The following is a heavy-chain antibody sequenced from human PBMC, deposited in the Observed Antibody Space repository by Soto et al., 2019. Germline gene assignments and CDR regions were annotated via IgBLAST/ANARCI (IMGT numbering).Heavy chain of an antibody. CDR1: GGTFSSYA. Sequence: QVQLVQSGAEVKKPGSSVKVSCKASGGTFSSYAISWVRQAPGQGLEWMGGIIAILGKANYAEKFQGRVTITADESSSTAYMELSSRRSEDTAVYYCARERGGAIIVGVTGTFDVWGQGTLVTVSS. CDR2: IIAILGKA. V-gene: IGHV1-69*01. D-gene: IGHD3-22*01. CDR3: ARERGGAIIVGVTGTFDV. J-gene: IGHJ3*01.